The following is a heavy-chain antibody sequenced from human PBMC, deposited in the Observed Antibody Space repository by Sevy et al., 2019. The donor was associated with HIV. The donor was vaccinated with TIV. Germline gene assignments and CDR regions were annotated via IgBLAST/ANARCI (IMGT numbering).Heavy chain of an antibody. CDR3: ARGPAGQYSYGSQIGY. D-gene: IGHD5-18*01. Sequence: GGSLRLSCAASGFTFSSYWMSWVRQAPGKGLEWVANIKQDGSEKYYVDSVKGRFTISRDNAKNSLYLQMNSLRAEDTAVYYCARGPAGQYSYGSQIGYWGQGTLVTVSS. J-gene: IGHJ4*02. CDR2: IKQDGSEK. CDR1: GFTFSSYW. V-gene: IGHV3-7*03.